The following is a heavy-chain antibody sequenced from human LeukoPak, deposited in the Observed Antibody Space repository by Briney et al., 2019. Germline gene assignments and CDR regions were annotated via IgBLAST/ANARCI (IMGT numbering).Heavy chain of an antibody. CDR3: ASSPSRAYYYYYYMDV. CDR1: GGSISSYY. Sequence: SETLSLTCSVSGGSISSYYWSWIRQPPGKGLEWSGYIYYSGSTNYNPSLKSRVTMSVDTSKNQFSLKLSSVTAADTAVYYCASSPSRAYYYYYYMDVWGKGTTVTVSS. J-gene: IGHJ6*03. CDR2: IYYSGST. V-gene: IGHV4-59*01.